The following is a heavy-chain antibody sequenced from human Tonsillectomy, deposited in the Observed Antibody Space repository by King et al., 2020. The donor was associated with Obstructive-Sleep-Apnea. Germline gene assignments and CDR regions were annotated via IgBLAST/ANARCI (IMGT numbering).Heavy chain of an antibody. CDR3: YGSGSYYTAGVLFDP. D-gene: IGHD3-10*01. CDR1: GGSISSSSYY. CDR2: IYYSGST. V-gene: IGHV4-39*07. Sequence: QLQESGPGLVKPSETLSLTCTVSGGSISSSSYYWGWIRQPPGKGLEWIASIYYSGSTYNNPSLKSRVTISVDTSKNQFSLKLSSVTAADTAVYYCYGSGSYYTAGVLFDPWGQGTLVTVSS. J-gene: IGHJ5*02.